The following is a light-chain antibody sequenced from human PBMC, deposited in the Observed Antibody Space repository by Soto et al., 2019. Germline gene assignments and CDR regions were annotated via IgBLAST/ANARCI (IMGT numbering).Light chain of an antibody. Sequence: DIVMTQSPDSLAVSLGEMATINCKSSQSVLYSPNNKNYLAWYEHKPGQPLKMLIYWASIRESGVPDRFSGSGSGTDFSLTISSLQSEDVAVYYCQQYDTNSWSFGQGTKVEIK. CDR2: WAS. CDR1: QSVLYSPNNKNY. J-gene: IGKJ1*01. CDR3: QQYDTNSWS. V-gene: IGKV4-1*01.